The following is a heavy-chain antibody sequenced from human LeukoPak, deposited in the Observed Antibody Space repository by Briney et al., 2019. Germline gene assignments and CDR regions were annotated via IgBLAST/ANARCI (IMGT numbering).Heavy chain of an antibody. CDR1: GFIFDDYD. D-gene: IGHD1-26*01. V-gene: IGHV3-20*04. CDR2: INWNGNNI. J-gene: IGHJ3*02. Sequence: GGTLRLSCAASGFIFDDYDMSWVRRAPGKGLEGGSNINWNGNNIGYADSLRGRFTISRDNAKNSLYLQINSLRAEDTAVYYCAKVLVGAAPYDAFDIWGQGTMVTVSS. CDR3: AKVLVGAAPYDAFDI.